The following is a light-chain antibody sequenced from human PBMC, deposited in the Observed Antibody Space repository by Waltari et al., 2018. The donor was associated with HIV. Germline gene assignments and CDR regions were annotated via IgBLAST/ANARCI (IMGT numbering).Light chain of an antibody. CDR1: SSDGGGYKY. J-gene: IGLJ1*01. Sequence: QSALTPPASVSGSPGHSITISCTGTSSDGGGYKYVSWYQQHPGKAPKLMIYDVSNRPSGVSNRFSGSKSGNTASLTISGLQAEDEADYYCSSYTSSSTYVFGTGTKVTVL. CDR3: SSYTSSSTYV. V-gene: IGLV2-14*03. CDR2: DVS.